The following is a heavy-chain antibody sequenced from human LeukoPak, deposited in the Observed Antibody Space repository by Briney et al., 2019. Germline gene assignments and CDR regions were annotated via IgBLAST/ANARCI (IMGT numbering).Heavy chain of an antibody. D-gene: IGHD3-10*01. CDR1: GFTLSNYN. CDR3: AKQKMSGAYLPDQ. CDR2: SLFDGSST. V-gene: IGHV3-30*02. Sequence: GGSLRLSCVVSGFTLSNYNMHWVRQIPGKGLEWLAFSLFDGSSTKYADSVKGRFTLSRDNSKNTLYLQMNTLRIDDTGVYYCAKQKMSGAYLPDQWGQGIQVTVSS. J-gene: IGHJ4*02.